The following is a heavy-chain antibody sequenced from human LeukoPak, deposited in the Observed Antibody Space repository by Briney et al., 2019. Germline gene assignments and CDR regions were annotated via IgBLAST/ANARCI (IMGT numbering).Heavy chain of an antibody. Sequence: SVKVSCKASGGTSSSYAISWVRQAPGQGLEWMGRIIPIFGTANYAQKFQGRVTITTDESTSTAYMELSSLRSEDTAVYYCASQVSSPVLDYWGQGTLVTVSS. CDR1: GGTSSSYA. CDR2: IIPIFGTA. J-gene: IGHJ4*02. CDR3: ASQVSSPVLDY. D-gene: IGHD6-13*01. V-gene: IGHV1-69*05.